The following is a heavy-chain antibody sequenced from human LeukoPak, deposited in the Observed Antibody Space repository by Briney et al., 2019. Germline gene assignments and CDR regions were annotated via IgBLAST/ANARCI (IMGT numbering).Heavy chain of an antibody. CDR3: AALGYCSGGSCSYDY. Sequence: SVKVSCKASGGTFSTYANSWVRQAPGQGLEWMGGIIPIFGTANYAQKFQGRVTITADKSTSTAYMELSSLRSEDTAVYYCAALGYCSGGSCSYDYWGQGTLVTVSS. J-gene: IGHJ4*02. CDR2: IIPIFGTA. D-gene: IGHD2-15*01. CDR1: GGTFSTYA. V-gene: IGHV1-69*06.